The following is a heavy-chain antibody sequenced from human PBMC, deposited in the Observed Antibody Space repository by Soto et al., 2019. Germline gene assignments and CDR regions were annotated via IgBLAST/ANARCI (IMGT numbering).Heavy chain of an antibody. J-gene: IGHJ4*02. Sequence: PSETLSLTCAVSGGSISSSNWWSWVRQPAGKGLEWIGEIYHSGSTNYNPSLKSRVTISVDKSKNQFSLKLSSVTAADTAVYYCARGKMYYYDSSGISDYFDYWGQGTLVTVS. CDR3: ARGKMYYYDSSGISDYFDY. CDR2: IYHSGST. V-gene: IGHV4-4*02. CDR1: GGSISSSNW. D-gene: IGHD3-22*01.